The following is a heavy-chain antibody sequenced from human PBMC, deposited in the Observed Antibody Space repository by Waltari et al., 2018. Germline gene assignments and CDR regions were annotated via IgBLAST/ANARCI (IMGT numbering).Heavy chain of an antibody. CDR1: GFPFPSYA. CDR2: ITASGHIT. V-gene: IGHV3-23*04. CDR3: AKGETTGWYRCFDY. D-gene: IGHD6-19*01. Sequence: EVQLVDSGGDLTQHGGSLRLSCVASGFPFPSYAMSWVRQVPGEGLEWVSSITASGHITYYADSVKGRFSISRDNSKNTVYLQMDSLRAEDTAVYHCAKGETTGWYRCFDYWGQGTQVTVSS. J-gene: IGHJ4*02.